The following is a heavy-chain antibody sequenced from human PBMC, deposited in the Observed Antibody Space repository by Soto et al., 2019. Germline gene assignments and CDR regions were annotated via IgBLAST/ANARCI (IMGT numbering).Heavy chain of an antibody. CDR1: GYTFTSYY. V-gene: IGHV1-46*01. CDR3: ARAMGTIFGVVITSRGYYGMDV. Sequence: ASVKVSCKASGYTFTSYYMHWVRQAPGQGLEWMGIINPSGGSTSYAQKFQGRAAMTRDTSTSTVYMELSSLRSEDTAVYYCARAMGTIFGVVITSRGYYGMDVWGQGTTVTVSS. CDR2: INPSGGST. J-gene: IGHJ6*02. D-gene: IGHD3-3*01.